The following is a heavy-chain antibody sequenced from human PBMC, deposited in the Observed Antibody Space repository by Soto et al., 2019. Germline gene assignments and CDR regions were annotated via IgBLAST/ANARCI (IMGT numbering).Heavy chain of an antibody. V-gene: IGHV3-23*01. D-gene: IGHD3-10*01. J-gene: IGHJ4*02. Sequence: EVQLLESGGALFQPGGHLRFPGEPSGLAFTNYAMSGFRQPPGRERKGVPTIYPAGGGKYYEGPVKGRFTVSRDNSRDTLFLQMDSLRVEDKAIYFCAKDLIRGDGYEDPDYWGQGTLVTVSS. CDR2: IYPAGGGK. CDR1: GLAFTNYA. CDR3: AKDLIRGDGYEDPDY.